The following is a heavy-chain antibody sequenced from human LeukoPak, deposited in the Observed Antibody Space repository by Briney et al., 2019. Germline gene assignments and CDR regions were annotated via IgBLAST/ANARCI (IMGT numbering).Heavy chain of an antibody. J-gene: IGHJ4*02. V-gene: IGHV3-30*18. D-gene: IGHD3-10*01. CDR3: AKGVTSGLLWFGEVTPDY. Sequence: GGSLRLSCAASGFTFSSYGMHWVRQAPGKGLEWVAVISYDGSNKYYADSVKGRFTISRDNSKNTLYLQMNSLRAEDTAVYYCAKGVTSGLLWFGEVTPDYWGQGTLVTVSS. CDR1: GFTFSSYG. CDR2: ISYDGSNK.